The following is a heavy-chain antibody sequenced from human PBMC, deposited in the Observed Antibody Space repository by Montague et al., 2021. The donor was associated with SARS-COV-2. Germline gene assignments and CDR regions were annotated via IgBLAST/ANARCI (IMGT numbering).Heavy chain of an antibody. Sequence: SETLSLTCSVSGTSITSYYWNWIRQPPGKGLEWIGYISDSGSTNYSPSLKSRVTMSVDTSKNQMSLKLTSVTAADTAVYYCARGCLSYFGAGSHCSGMDVWGQGTLVTVSS. D-gene: IGHD3-10*01. CDR2: ISDSGST. J-gene: IGHJ6*02. CDR3: ARGCLSYFGAGSHCSGMDV. V-gene: IGHV4-59*01. CDR1: GTSITSYY.